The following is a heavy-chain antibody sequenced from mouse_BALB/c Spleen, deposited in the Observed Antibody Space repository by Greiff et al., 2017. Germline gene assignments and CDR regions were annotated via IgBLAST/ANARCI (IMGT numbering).Heavy chain of an antibody. Sequence: EVKVEESGGGLVQPGGSRKLSCAASGFTFSSFGMHWVRQAPEKGLEWVAYISSGSSTIYYADTVKGRFTISRDNPKNTLFLQMTSLRSEDTAMYYCARGIYYYGSRYFDVWGAGTTVTVSS. CDR3: ARGIYYYGSRYFDV. CDR1: GFTFSSFG. D-gene: IGHD1-1*01. CDR2: ISSGSSTI. V-gene: IGHV5-17*02. J-gene: IGHJ1*01.